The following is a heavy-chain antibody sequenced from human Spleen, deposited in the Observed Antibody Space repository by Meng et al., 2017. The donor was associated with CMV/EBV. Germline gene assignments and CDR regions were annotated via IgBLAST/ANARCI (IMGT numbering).Heavy chain of an antibody. V-gene: IGHV3-23*01. CDR2: ISGSGGST. CDR3: ARDPDSSGSPRDY. CDR1: GFTFSSYA. Sequence: GESLKISCAASGFTFSSYAMSWVRQAPGKGLEWVSAISGSGGSTYYADSVKGRFTISRDNSKNTLYLQMNSLRAEDTAVYYCARDPDSSGSPRDYWGQGTLVTVSS. J-gene: IGHJ4*02. D-gene: IGHD3-22*01.